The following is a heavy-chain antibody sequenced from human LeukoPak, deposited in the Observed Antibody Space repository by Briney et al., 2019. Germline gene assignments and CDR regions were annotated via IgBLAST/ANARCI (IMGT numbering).Heavy chain of an antibody. CDR3: ARQVSDYFYYYIDV. CDR2: IYYSGTT. J-gene: IGHJ6*03. V-gene: IGHV4-39*01. CDR1: GGSISSSSYY. Sequence: PSETLSLTCSVSGGSISSSSYYWNWIRQPPGKGLEWVGSIYYSGTTYYNSSLKSRVTISEDTSKNRFSLMLTSVTAADTAVYYCARQVSDYFYYYIDVWGEGTTVNVSS.